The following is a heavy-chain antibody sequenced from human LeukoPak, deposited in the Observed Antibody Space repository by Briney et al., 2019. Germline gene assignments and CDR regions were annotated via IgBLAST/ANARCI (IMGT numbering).Heavy chain of an antibody. J-gene: IGHJ4*02. CDR2: IYTSGST. Sequence: TLSLTCTVSGGSISSGSYYWSWIRQPAGKGLEWIGRIYTSGSTNYNPSLKSRVTMSVDTSKNQFSLKLSSVTAADTAVYYCASSVLLWFGELPDYWGQGTLVTVSS. V-gene: IGHV4-61*02. CDR1: GGSISSGSYY. D-gene: IGHD3-10*01. CDR3: ASSVLLWFGELPDY.